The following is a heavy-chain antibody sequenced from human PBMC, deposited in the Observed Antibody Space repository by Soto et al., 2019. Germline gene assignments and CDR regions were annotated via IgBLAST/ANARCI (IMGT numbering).Heavy chain of an antibody. CDR1: GFTFSSYG. D-gene: IGHD3-3*01. CDR2: ISYDGSNK. CDR3: AKEVWSGPMDV. V-gene: IGHV3-30*18. Sequence: QVQLVESGGGVVQPGRSLRLSCAASGFTFSSYGMHWVRQAPGKGLERVAVISYDGSNKNYADSVKGRFTISRDNSKNTQYLQMNSLRAEDTAVYYCAKEVWSGPMDVWGQGTTVTVSS. J-gene: IGHJ6*02.